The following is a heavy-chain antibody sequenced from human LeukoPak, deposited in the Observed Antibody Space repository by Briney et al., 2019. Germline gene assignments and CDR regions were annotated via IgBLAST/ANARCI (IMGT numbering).Heavy chain of an antibody. V-gene: IGHV4-31*03. D-gene: IGHD3-10*01. CDR2: IYYSGST. CDR3: ARCGVEGFNLDY. CDR1: GGSISSSYYY. J-gene: IGHJ4*02. Sequence: SETLSLTCTVSGGSISSSYYYWSWIRQHPGKGLEWIGYIYYSGSTYYNPSLKSRVTISVDTSKNQFSLKLSSVTAADTAVYYCARCGVEGFNLDYWGQGTLVTVSS.